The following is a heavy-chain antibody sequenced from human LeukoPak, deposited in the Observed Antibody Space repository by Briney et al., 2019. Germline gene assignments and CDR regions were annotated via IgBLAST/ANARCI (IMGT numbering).Heavy chain of an antibody. CDR1: GGTFSSYT. V-gene: IGHV1-69*04. CDR2: IIPILGIA. CDR3: ARDIPMVRGVILFDY. D-gene: IGHD3-10*01. Sequence: ASVKVSCKASGGTFSSYTISWVRQAPGQGLEWMGRIIPILGIANYAQKFQGRVTITADKSTSTAYMELSSLRSEDTAVYYCARDIPMVRGVILFDYWGQGTLVTVSS. J-gene: IGHJ4*02.